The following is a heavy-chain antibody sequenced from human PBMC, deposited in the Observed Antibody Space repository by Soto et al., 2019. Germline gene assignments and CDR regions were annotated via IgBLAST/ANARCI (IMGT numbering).Heavy chain of an antibody. Sequence: GGSLRLSCAASGFTFSSYAMSWVRQAPGKGLEWVSAISGSGGSTYYADSVKGRFTISRDNSKNTLYLQMNSLRAEDTAVYYCANFDSSGYYYLDYWGQGTLVTVST. CDR2: ISGSGGST. J-gene: IGHJ4*02. CDR3: ANFDSSGYYYLDY. CDR1: GFTFSSYA. V-gene: IGHV3-23*01. D-gene: IGHD3-22*01.